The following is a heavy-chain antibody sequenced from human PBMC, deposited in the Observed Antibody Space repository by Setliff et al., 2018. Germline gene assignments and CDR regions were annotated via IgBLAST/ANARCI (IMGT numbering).Heavy chain of an antibody. J-gene: IGHJ4*02. CDR3: TRDRFCRNESCSTGFDS. V-gene: IGHV1-69*13. CDR2: IIPMFGT. CDR1: GGTFSSYV. Sequence: SVKVSCKASGGTFSSYVISWVREAPGQGLEWMGGIIPMFGTNYAQKFQGRVTITADESTSTAYMELSSLGSEDTAVYYCTRDRFCRNESCSTGFDSWGQGTLVTVSS. D-gene: IGHD2-21*01.